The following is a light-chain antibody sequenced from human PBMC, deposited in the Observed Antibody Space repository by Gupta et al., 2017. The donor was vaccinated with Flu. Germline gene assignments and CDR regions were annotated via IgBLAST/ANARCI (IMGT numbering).Light chain of an antibody. Sequence: PSTLSASVGDKVTITCRASQSIDSWLAWYQQKPGKAPKVLIYRASSLQTGVPSRFSGSGSGTDFTLTISSLQPDDFATYYCQQEDNYHHSFGQGTKLDIK. V-gene: IGKV1-5*03. CDR3: QQEDNYHHS. CDR2: RAS. J-gene: IGKJ2*03. CDR1: QSIDSW.